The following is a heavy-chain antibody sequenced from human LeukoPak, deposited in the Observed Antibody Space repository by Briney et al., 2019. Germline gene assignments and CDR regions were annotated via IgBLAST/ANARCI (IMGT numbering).Heavy chain of an antibody. CDR1: GGSVSSGSYY. J-gene: IGHJ4*02. V-gene: IGHV4-61*01. Sequence: SETLSLTCTVSGGSVSSGSYYWSWIRQPPGKGLEWIGYIYYSGSTNYNPSLKSRVTISVDTSKNQFSLKLSSVTAADTAVYYHARDSRGYLDYWGQGTLVTVSS. CDR2: IYYSGST. CDR3: ARDSRGYLDY.